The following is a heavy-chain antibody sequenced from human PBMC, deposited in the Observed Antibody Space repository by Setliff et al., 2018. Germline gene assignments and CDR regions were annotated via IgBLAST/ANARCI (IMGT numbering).Heavy chain of an antibody. CDR1: GNRFTDYN. CDR2: INPDSGDT. J-gene: IGHJ6*03. D-gene: IGHD3-22*01. Sequence: GASVKVSCKASGNRFTDYNLHWVRQAPGQGLEWMGWINPDSGDTHSAKKFQGRVTMTRDTSINTAYMELGSLTSDDTAVYYCARRNFYYDSSGFALYYYYMDVWGKGTTVTVSS. V-gene: IGHV1-2*02. CDR3: ARRNFYYDSSGFALYYYYMDV.